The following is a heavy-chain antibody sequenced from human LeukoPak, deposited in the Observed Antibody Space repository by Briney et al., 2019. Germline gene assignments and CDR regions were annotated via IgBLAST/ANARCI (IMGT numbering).Heavy chain of an antibody. J-gene: IGHJ6*02. CDR1: GGTFISYA. CDR2: IIPIFGTA. D-gene: IGHD3-3*01. V-gene: IGHV1-69*13. CDR3: ARPGILEWLVADYYYGMDV. Sequence: SVKVSCKASGGTFISYAISWVRQAPGQGLEWMGGIIPIFGTANYAQKFQGRVTITADESTSTAYMELSSLRSEDTAVYYCARPGILEWLVADYYYGMDVWGQGTTVTVSS.